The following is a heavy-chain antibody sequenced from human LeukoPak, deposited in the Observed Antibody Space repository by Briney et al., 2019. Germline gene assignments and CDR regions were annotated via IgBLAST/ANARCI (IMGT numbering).Heavy chain of an antibody. CDR3: ARSGFGFDAFDI. J-gene: IGHJ3*02. CDR1: GFTFSSYA. D-gene: IGHD3-10*01. CDR2: ISGSGGST. V-gene: IGHV3-23*01. Sequence: GGSLRLSCAASGFTFSSYAMSWVRQAPGKGLEWVSAISGSGGSTYYADSVKGRFTISRDNSKNTLYLQMNSLRAEDTAVYYCARSGFGFDAFDIWGQGTMVTVSS.